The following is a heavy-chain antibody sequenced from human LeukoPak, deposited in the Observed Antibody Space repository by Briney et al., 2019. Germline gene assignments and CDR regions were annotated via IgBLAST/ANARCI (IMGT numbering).Heavy chain of an antibody. CDR3: AKASWVSSADAVL. CDR1: GFIFRDYA. J-gene: IGHJ4*02. D-gene: IGHD3-16*01. CDR2: LRGDGET. V-gene: IGHV3-23*01. Sequence: GGSLRLSCVASGFIFRDYAMSWVRRTPAGGLEWVSSLRGDGETFYTDSVKGRFTLSRDHSRNTVYLQLSNLRVEDTAVYYCAKASWVSSADAVLWGQGTLVTVS.